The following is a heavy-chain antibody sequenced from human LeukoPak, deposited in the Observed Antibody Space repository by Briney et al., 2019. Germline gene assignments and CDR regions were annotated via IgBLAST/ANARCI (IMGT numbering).Heavy chain of an antibody. CDR2: IYHSGST. CDR1: GGSISSSSYY. V-gene: IGHV4-39*07. J-gene: IGHJ1*01. Sequence: SETLSLTCTVSGGSISSSSYYWGWIRQPPGKGLEWIGSIYHSGSTYYNPSLKSRVIISVDTSKNQFSLKLSSVTAADTAVYYCARAYGGNSQYFQHWGQGTLVTVSS. D-gene: IGHD4-23*01. CDR3: ARAYGGNSQYFQH.